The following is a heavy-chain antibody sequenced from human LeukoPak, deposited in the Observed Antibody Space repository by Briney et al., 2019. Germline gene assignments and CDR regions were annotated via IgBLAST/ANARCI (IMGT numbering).Heavy chain of an antibody. V-gene: IGHV3-9*01. J-gene: IGHJ4*02. CDR3: ASALRIYYYFDY. CDR1: GFTFDDYA. D-gene: IGHD1-26*01. Sequence: GGSLRLSCAASGFTFDDYAMHWVRQAPGKGLEWVSGISWNSGSIGYADSVKGRFTISRDNAKNSLYLQMNSLRAEDTAVYYCASALRIYYYFDYWGQGTLVTVSS. CDR2: ISWNSGSI.